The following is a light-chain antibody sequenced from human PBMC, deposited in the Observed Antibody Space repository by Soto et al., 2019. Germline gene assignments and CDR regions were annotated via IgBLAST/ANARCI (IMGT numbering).Light chain of an antibody. CDR1: SRDVGGYNY. CDR2: EVS. Sequence: QSALTQPASVSGSPGQSITISCTGSSRDVGGYNYVSWYQQHPGKAPKVLIYEVSNRPSGISNRFSGSKSGYTASLTISGLQAEDEADYYCCSYAGSSTVVFGGGTKLTVL. V-gene: IGLV2-14*01. CDR3: CSYAGSSTVV. J-gene: IGLJ2*01.